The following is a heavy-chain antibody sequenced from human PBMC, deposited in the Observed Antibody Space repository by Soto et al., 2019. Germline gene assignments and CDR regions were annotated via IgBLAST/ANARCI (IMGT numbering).Heavy chain of an antibody. CDR3: ANSPTTVTTNDAFDI. Sequence: GGSLRLSCAASGFTFSSYAMSWVRQAPGKGLEWVSAISGSGGSTYYADSVKGRFTISRDNSKNTLYLQMSSLRAEDTAVYYCANSPTTVTTNDAFDIWGQGTMVTVSS. J-gene: IGHJ3*02. CDR2: ISGSGGST. D-gene: IGHD4-17*01. CDR1: GFTFSSYA. V-gene: IGHV3-23*01.